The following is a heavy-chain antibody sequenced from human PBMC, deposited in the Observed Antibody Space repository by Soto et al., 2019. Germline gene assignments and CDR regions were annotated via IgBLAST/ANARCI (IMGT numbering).Heavy chain of an antibody. D-gene: IGHD2-21*02. J-gene: IGHJ4*02. CDR1: GFTFSSYA. V-gene: IGHV3-30-3*01. Sequence: QVQLVESGGGVVQPGRSLRLSCAASGFTFSSYAMHWVRQAPGKGLEWVAVISYDGSNKYYADSVKGRFTISRDNSKNPLYLQMNSLRAEDTAVYYCARGGEYCGGDCYHYFDYWGQGTLVTVSS. CDR3: ARGGEYCGGDCYHYFDY. CDR2: ISYDGSNK.